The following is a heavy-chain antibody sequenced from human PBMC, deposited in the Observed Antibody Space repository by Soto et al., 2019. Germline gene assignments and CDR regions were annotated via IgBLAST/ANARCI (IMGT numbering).Heavy chain of an antibody. D-gene: IGHD1-26*01. J-gene: IGHJ4*02. V-gene: IGHV4-38-2*01. CDR2: MYHSGST. CDR3: VRNSGSYWGLFDL. Sequence: SETLSFTCSVSVYSISSGYYWAWVRHPPGKGLEWIGSMYHSGSTFYNPSLESRVTISVYTYKNQFSLKVNYVTAADTAIYYCVRNSGSYWGLFDLWGQGTLVTVYS. CDR1: VYSISSGYY.